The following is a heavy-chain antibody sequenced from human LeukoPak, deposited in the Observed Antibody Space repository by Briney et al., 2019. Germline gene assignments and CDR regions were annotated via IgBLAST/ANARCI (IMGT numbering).Heavy chain of an antibody. CDR1: GTSINNYY. V-gene: IGHV4-4*07. J-gene: IGHJ3*02. D-gene: IGHD2-2*02. CDR3: AREMAVAGPYTFDI. CDR2: IYFSGST. Sequence: SETLSLTCTVSGTSINNYYWSWFRQPAGKGLEWIGRIYFSGSTNYNPSLKSRITMSLDTSKNQFSLNLRFVTAADTAVHFCAREMAVAGPYTFDIWGQGTEVTVSS.